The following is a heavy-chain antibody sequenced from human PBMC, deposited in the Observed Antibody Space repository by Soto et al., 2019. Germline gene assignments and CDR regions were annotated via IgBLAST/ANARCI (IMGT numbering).Heavy chain of an antibody. D-gene: IGHD2-15*01. CDR3: ARDRGYDAHDYYYNAMDV. J-gene: IGHJ6*02. CDR2: ISGSGGST. V-gene: IGHV3-23*01. Sequence: LRLSCAASGFTFSSYPMSWVRQAPGKGLEWVSAISGSGGSTYYADSVKGRFTISRDNSKNSLSQQMNSLGVEDTAVYDCARDRGYDAHDYYYNAMDVWGQGTTVTVSS. CDR1: GFTFSSYP.